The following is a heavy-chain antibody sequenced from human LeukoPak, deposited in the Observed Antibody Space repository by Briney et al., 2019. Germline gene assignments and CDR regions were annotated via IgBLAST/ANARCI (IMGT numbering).Heavy chain of an antibody. CDR1: GGSFSGYY. Sequence: SETLSLTCAVSGGSFSGYYWSWVRQPPGKGLEWIGEINHSGSTNYNPSLKSRGTISVYTSNNQFSLKLSSVTAADTAVYYCARDLPITGTTGAEYFQHWGQGTLVTVSS. D-gene: IGHD1-20*01. CDR2: INHSGST. V-gene: IGHV4-34*01. J-gene: IGHJ1*01. CDR3: ARDLPITGTTGAEYFQH.